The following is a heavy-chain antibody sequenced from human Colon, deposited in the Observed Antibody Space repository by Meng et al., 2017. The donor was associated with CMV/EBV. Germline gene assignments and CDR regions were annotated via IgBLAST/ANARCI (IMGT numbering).Heavy chain of an antibody. V-gene: IGHV3-30-3*02. Sequence: CAASGLTFSSYHMHWVRQAPGKGLEWVALISNNGGSKNYADSVKGRFTISRDNSKNTLYLQMNSLRDEDATVYYCARSSYYNGYFDYWGQGTLVTVSS. D-gene: IGHD3-3*01. CDR2: ISNNGGSK. J-gene: IGHJ4*02. CDR1: GLTFSSYH. CDR3: ARSSYYNGYFDY.